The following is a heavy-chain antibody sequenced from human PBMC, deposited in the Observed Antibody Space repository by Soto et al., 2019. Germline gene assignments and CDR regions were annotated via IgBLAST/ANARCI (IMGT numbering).Heavy chain of an antibody. CDR2: ISYDGSNK. J-gene: IGHJ6*02. Sequence: LRLSCAASGFTFGSYGMHWVRQAPGKGLEWVAVISYDGSNKYYADSVKGRFTISRDNSKNTLYLQMNSLRAEDTAVYYCARSGGSCYQCMDVWGQGTTVTVSS. CDR3: ARSGGSCYQCMDV. CDR1: GFTFGSYG. D-gene: IGHD2-15*01. V-gene: IGHV3-30*03.